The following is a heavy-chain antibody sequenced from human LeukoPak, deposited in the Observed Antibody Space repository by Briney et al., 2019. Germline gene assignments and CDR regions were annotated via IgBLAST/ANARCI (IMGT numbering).Heavy chain of an antibody. CDR2: IYYSGST. J-gene: IGHJ3*02. CDR3: ARVPLDRTNIVVVPAAISHPGAFDI. V-gene: IGHV4-59*08. CDR1: GGSISTYY. D-gene: IGHD2-2*02. Sequence: SETLSLTCTVSGGSISTYYWSWIRQPPGKGLEWIGYIYYSGSTNYNPSLKSRVTISVDTSKTQFSLKLSSVAAADTAVYYCARVPLDRTNIVVVPAAISHPGAFDIWGQGTMVTVSS.